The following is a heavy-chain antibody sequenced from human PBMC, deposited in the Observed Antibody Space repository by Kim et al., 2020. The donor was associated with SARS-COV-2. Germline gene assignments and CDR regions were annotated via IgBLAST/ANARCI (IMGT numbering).Heavy chain of an antibody. J-gene: IGHJ3*02. D-gene: IGHD6-19*01. Sequence: SPSVQGQVTISADKSISTAYLQWSSLKASDTAMYYCARIAVAGAWGAFDIWGQGTMVTVSS. CDR3: ARIAVAGAWGAFDI. V-gene: IGHV5-51*01.